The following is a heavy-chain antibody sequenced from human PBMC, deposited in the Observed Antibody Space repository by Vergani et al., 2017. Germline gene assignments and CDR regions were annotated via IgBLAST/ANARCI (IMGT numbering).Heavy chain of an antibody. V-gene: IGHV3-9*01. D-gene: IGHD5-18*01. J-gene: IGHJ4*02. Sequence: EVQLVESGGGLVQPGRSLRLSCAASGFTFDDYAMHWVRQAPGKGLEWVSGISWNSGSIGYADSVKGRFTISRDNAKNSLYLQMNSLRAEDTAVYYCARASHGYSYGYFDYWGQGTLVTVSS. CDR1: GFTFDDYA. CDR2: ISWNSGSI. CDR3: ARASHGYSYGYFDY.